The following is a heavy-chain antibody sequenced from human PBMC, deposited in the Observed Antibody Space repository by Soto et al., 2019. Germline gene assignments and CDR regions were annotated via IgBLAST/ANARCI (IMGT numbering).Heavy chain of an antibody. CDR1: GYTFTSYG. V-gene: IGHV1-18*01. Sequence: QVQLVQSGAEVKKPGASVKVSCKASGYTFTSYGISWVRQAPGQGREWMGWISAYNGSTNYAQKLQVRVTMTTDTSTSTASMALMSVRADDTGVYYCAREPYCRADYWGQGTLVTVSS. CDR3: AREPYCRADY. CDR2: ISAYNGST. J-gene: IGHJ4*02. D-gene: IGHD2-15*01.